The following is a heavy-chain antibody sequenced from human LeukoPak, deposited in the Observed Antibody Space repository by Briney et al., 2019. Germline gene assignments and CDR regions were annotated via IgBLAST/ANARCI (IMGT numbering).Heavy chain of an antibody. CDR3: ARELLGATTDY. Sequence: PSETLSLTCTVSGDSFTSVTDCWAWIRQPPGKGLEWIASGDYSGGTYYNPSLESRVAISADMSKNQISLKLSSVTAADTAVYYCARELLGATTDYWGQGTLVTVSS. J-gene: IGHJ4*02. CDR2: GDYSGGT. CDR1: GDSFTSVTDC. D-gene: IGHD1-26*01. V-gene: IGHV4-39*07.